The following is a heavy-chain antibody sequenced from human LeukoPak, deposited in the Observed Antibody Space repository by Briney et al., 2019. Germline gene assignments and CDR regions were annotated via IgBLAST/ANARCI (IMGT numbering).Heavy chain of an antibody. J-gene: IGHJ6*03. CDR2: IYPGDSDT. Sequence: GASLQISCKGSGYIFTSYWIGWVRQVPGKGLEWMGIIYPGDSDTRYSPSFQGQVTISADKSISTAYLQWSSLKASDTAMYYCASIAARPDAYYYYYMDVWGKGTTVTVSS. D-gene: IGHD6-6*01. CDR3: ASIAARPDAYYYYYMDV. V-gene: IGHV5-51*01. CDR1: GYIFTSYW.